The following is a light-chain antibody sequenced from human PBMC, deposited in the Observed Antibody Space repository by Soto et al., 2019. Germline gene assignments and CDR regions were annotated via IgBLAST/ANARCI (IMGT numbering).Light chain of an antibody. CDR2: EVS. CDR3: CSYAGSWV. V-gene: IGLV2-23*02. J-gene: IGLJ2*01. CDR1: SSDVGSYNL. Sequence: QSVLTQPASVSGSPGQSITISCTGTSSDVGSYNLVSWYQQHPGKAPKLMIYEVSKRPSGVSNRFSGSKSGNTASLTISGLQAEDKADYYCCSYAGSWVFGGGTKLTVL.